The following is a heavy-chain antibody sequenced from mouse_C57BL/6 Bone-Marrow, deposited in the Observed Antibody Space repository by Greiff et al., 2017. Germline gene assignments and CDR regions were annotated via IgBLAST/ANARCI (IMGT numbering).Heavy chain of an antibody. Sequence: EVMLVEPGGGLVKPGGSLKLSCAASGFTFSDYGMHWVRQAPEKGLEWVAYISSGSSTIYYADTVKGRFTISRDNAKNTLFLQMTSLRSEDTAMYYCARPLYYGNYWFAYWGQGTLVTVSA. CDR1: GFTFSDYG. CDR3: ARPLYYGNYWFAY. V-gene: IGHV5-17*01. D-gene: IGHD2-1*01. CDR2: ISSGSSTI. J-gene: IGHJ3*01.